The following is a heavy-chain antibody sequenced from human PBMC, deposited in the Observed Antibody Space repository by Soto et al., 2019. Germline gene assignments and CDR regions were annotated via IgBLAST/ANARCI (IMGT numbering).Heavy chain of an antibody. Sequence: QDHLVQSGAEVKKPGASVKVSCKGSGYAFTTYGITWVRQAPGQGLEWMGWISAHNGNTNYAQKLQGRVTVTRDTSTSTAYMELRSLRSGDTAVYYCARGRYGDYWGQGALVTVSS. CDR1: GYAFTTYG. CDR3: ARGRYGDY. J-gene: IGHJ4*02. CDR2: ISAHNGNT. V-gene: IGHV1-18*01. D-gene: IGHD1-1*01.